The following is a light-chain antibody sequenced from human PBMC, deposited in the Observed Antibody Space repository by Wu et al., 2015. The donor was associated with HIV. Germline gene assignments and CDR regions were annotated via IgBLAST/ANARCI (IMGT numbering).Light chain of an antibody. CDR1: QSISNW. J-gene: IGKJ1*01. CDR3: QQYNSDSWT. Sequence: DIQMTQSPLTLSASVGDRVTITCRASQSISNWLAWYQQKPGKAPKLLIYKASTLESGVPSRFSGSGSGTEFTLTISSLQPDDFANYYCQQYNSDSWTFGQGTK. V-gene: IGKV1-5*03. CDR2: KAS.